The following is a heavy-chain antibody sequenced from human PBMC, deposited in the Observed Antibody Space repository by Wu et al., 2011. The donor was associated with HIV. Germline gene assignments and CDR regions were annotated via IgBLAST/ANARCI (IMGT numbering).Heavy chain of an antibody. J-gene: IGHJ4*02. D-gene: IGHD2-21*01. CDR3: ARDFGGDGDS. CDR2: IIPIFDTT. Sequence: QVQLVQSGAEVKKPGSSVKVSCKASGGIFSSYAINWVRQAPGQGLEWMGRIIPIFDTTNYAQKFQVRVTITADKSTSTAYMELSSLRSEDTALYYCARDFGGDGDSWGQGTLVTVSS. V-gene: IGHV1-69*14. CDR1: GGIFSSYA.